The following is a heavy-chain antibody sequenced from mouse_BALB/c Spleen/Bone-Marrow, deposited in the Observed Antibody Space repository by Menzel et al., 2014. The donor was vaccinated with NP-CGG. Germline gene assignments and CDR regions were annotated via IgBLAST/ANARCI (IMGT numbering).Heavy chain of an antibody. CDR2: IRDKANGYTT. V-gene: IGHV7-3*02. D-gene: IGHD2-14*01. CDR1: GFTFTDYY. CDR3: ARDRRYDLAWFAY. Sequence: EVKLVESGGGLVQPGGSLRLSCATSGFTFTDYYMSWVRQPPGKALEWLGFIRDKANGYTTEYSASVKGRFTISRDNSQSILYLQMNTPRAEDSATYYCARDRRYDLAWFAYWGQGTLVTVSA. J-gene: IGHJ3*01.